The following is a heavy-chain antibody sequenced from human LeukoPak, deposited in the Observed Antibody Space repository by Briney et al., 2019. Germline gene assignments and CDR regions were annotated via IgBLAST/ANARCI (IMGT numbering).Heavy chain of an antibody. CDR2: ISAYNGNT. D-gene: IGHD1-7*01. CDR1: GYTFTSYG. J-gene: IGHJ6*03. CDR3: ARGAPNWNYENYYYYYMDV. Sequence: ASVKVSCKASGYTFTSYGISWVRQAPGQGLEWMGWISAYNGNTNYAQKLQGRVTMTTDTSTSTAYMELSSLRSEDTAVYYCARGAPNWNYENYYYYYMDVWGKGTTVTVSS. V-gene: IGHV1-18*01.